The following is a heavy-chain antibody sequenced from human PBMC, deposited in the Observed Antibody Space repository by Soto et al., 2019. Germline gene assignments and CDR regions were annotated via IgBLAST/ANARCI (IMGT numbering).Heavy chain of an antibody. V-gene: IGHV1-18*01. D-gene: IGHD3-22*01. J-gene: IGHJ6*02. CDR1: GYTFTTYG. CDR3: ARDSSGHRSGMDV. CDR2: ISAYNGNT. Sequence: QVQLVQSGAEVKKPGASVKVSCKASGYTFTTYGISWMRQAPGQGLEWMGWISAYNGNTNYAQRYQGRVTMTTDTPTSTAYMELRSLRSDDTAGYYCARDSSGHRSGMDVWGQGTTVTVSS.